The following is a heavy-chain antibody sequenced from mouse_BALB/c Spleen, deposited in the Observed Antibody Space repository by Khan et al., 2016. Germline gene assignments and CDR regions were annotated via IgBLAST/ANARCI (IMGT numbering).Heavy chain of an antibody. J-gene: IGHJ2*01. CDR1: GFTFSSYA. CDR3: ARGFDY. CDR2: ISSGGST. Sequence: EVELVESGGGLVKPGGSLKLSCAASGFTFSSYAMSWVRQTPEKRLEWVASISSGGSTYYPDSVKGRFTIPRDNARNILYLQMSSLRSEDTAMYYCARGFDYWGQGTTLTVAS. V-gene: IGHV5-6-5*01.